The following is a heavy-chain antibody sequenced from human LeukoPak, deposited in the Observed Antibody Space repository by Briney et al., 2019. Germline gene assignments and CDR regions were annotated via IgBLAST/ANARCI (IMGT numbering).Heavy chain of an antibody. V-gene: IGHV3-7*03. CDR1: GFTFSSYW. J-gene: IGHJ4*02. CDR2: IKRDGSEK. CDR3: ARGTRDYGDFFDY. Sequence: PGGSLRLSCAASGFTFSSYWMSWVRQAPGKGLEWVANIKRDGSEKYYVDSVKGRFTISRDNAKNSLYLQMNSLRAEDTAVYYCARGTRDYGDFFDYWGQGTLVTVSS. D-gene: IGHD4-17*01.